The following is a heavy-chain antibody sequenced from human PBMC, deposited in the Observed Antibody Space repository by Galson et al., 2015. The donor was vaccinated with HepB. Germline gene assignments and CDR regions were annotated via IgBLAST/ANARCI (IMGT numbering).Heavy chain of an antibody. D-gene: IGHD6-13*01. Sequence: SLRLSCAASGFTFDDYTMHWVRQAPGKGLEWVSLISWDGGSTYYADSVKGRFTISRDNSKNSLYLQMNSLRTEDTALYYCAKDMGSSSYYDYWGQGTLVTVSS. CDR3: AKDMGSSSYYDY. CDR2: ISWDGGST. CDR1: GFTFDDYT. V-gene: IGHV3-43*01. J-gene: IGHJ4*02.